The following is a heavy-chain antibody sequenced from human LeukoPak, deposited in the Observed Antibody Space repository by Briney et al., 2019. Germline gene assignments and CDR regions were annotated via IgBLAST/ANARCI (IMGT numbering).Heavy chain of an antibody. J-gene: IGHJ4*02. CDR2: INPRDGTT. CDR1: GYTFTGYY. CDR3: ARGADQEFDF. V-gene: IGHV1-46*01. Sequence: GASVKVSCKASGYTFTGYYMHWVRQAPGQGLEWMGMINPRDGTTRTLQKFQRRVTMTRDTSTSTLYMGLSSLRSEDTATYFCARGADQEFDFWGQGTLVTVSS.